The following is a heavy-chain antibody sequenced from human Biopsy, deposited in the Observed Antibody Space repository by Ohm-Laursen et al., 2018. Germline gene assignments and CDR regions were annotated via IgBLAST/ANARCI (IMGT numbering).Heavy chain of an antibody. CDR1: GDSINSSY. Sequence: TLSLTCTVSGDSINSSYWSWIRQPPGKGLEWIGFISNSGNTNYNPSLKSRVTMSVDTSKNEFSLRVSSVTAADTAVYYCARDRDRRGWFDPWGQGTPVTVSS. J-gene: IGHJ5*02. D-gene: IGHD1-14*01. CDR2: ISNSGNT. CDR3: ARDRDRRGWFDP. V-gene: IGHV4-59*12.